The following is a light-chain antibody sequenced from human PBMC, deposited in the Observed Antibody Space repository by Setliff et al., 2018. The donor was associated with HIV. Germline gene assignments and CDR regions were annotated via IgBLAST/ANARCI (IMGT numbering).Light chain of an antibody. CDR2: QAT. J-gene: IGLJ1*01. CDR3: CSNTGSNTYV. Sequence: QSVLTQPAYVSVSPGQSITISCTGTSNDVGRYDLVSWYQQPPARAPKLIMYQATRRPSGVSNRFSGSKSSNVASLTISGLQAEDEADYYGCSNTGSNTYVFGTGTKVTVL. V-gene: IGLV2-23*01. CDR1: SNDVGRYDL.